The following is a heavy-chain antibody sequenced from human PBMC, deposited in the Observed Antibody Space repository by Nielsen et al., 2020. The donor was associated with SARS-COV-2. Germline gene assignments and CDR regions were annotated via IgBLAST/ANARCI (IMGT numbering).Heavy chain of an antibody. CDR1: GFTFSSYS. D-gene: IGHD3-16*01. Sequence: GESLKISCAASGFTFSSYSMSWIRQAPGKGLEWVSYISSSSSYTNYADSVKGRFTISRDNSKNTLYLQMNSLRAEDTAVYYCAKAVMLSYFDYWGQGTLVTVSS. V-gene: IGHV3-11*05. CDR3: AKAVMLSYFDY. CDR2: ISSSSSYT. J-gene: IGHJ4*02.